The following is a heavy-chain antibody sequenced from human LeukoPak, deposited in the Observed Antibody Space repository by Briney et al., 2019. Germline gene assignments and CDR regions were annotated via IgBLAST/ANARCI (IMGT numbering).Heavy chain of an antibody. V-gene: IGHV4-59*12. J-gene: IGHJ4*02. Sequence: KPSETLSLTCTVSGGSISSYYWSWVRQPPGQGLEWIGEISLSGLTNYNPSLKSRVTMALDKSKNHLSLNLTSVTAADTAVYYCSRENGAFSPFGYWGQGTLVTVPS. D-gene: IGHD2-8*01. CDR1: GGSISSYY. CDR3: SRENGAFSPFGY. CDR2: ISLSGLT.